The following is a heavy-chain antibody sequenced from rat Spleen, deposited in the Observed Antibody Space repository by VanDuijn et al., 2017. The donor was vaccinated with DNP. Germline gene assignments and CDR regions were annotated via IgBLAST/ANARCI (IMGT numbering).Heavy chain of an antibody. D-gene: IGHD1-2*01. CDR1: RITFSDHN. J-gene: IGHJ3*01. V-gene: IGHV5-7*01. CDR3: ARSDSYGFPY. CDR2: ISSGGAGT. Sequence: EVQLVESGGGLVQPGRSLKLSCAVSRITFSDHNMAWVRQAPKKGLEWVATISSGGAGTYYRDSVKGRFTISRDNAKSTLYLQMDSLRSEDTATYYCARSDSYGFPYWGQGTLVTVSS.